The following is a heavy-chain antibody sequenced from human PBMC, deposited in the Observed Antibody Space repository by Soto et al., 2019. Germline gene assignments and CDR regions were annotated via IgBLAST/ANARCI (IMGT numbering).Heavy chain of an antibody. CDR3: SYGANYYFDY. V-gene: IGHV4-31*03. J-gene: IGHJ4*02. CDR1: GGSISRGGYY. Sequence: TSETLSLTCTFSGGSISRGGYYWSWIRQHPGKGLEWIGYIYYSGSTYYNPSLKSRVTISENTLFLHMNSLKTEDTAVYYCSYGANYYFDYWGQGALVTVSS. D-gene: IGHD4-17*01. CDR2: IYYSGST.